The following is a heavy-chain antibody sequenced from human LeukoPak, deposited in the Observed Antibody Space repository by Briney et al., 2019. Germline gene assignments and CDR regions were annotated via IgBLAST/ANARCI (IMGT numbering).Heavy chain of an antibody. D-gene: IGHD6-13*01. V-gene: IGHV1-46*01. CDR2: INPSGGST. CDR3: ARGGSSWYRGSFQH. CDR1: VYTFTSYD. J-gene: IGHJ1*01. Sequence: ASVKVSCKASVYTFTSYDMHCVRQAPGQGLEWMGIINPSGGSTSYAQIFQGRVTMTRDTSTSTVYMGLSSLRSEDTAVYYCARGGSSWYRGSFQHWGQGTLVTVSS.